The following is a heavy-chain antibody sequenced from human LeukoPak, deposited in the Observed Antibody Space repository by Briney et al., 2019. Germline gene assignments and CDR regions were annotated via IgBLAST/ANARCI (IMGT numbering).Heavy chain of an antibody. CDR2: ISWDGGST. Sequence: HSGGSLRLSCAASGFTFDDYAMHWVRQAPGKGLEWVSLISWDGGSTYYADSVKGRFTISRDNSKNSLYLQMNSLRAEDTALYYCAKGIFGYYDSSGYTPPHPYYYYGMDVWGQGTTATVSS. V-gene: IGHV3-43D*03. CDR3: AKGIFGYYDSSGYTPPHPYYYYGMDV. D-gene: IGHD3-22*01. J-gene: IGHJ6*02. CDR1: GFTFDDYA.